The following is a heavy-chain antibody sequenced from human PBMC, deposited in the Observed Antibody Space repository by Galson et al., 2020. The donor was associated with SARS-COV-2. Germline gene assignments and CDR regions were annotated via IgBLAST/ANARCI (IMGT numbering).Heavy chain of an antibody. D-gene: IGHD3-9*01. CDR3: ARGTPPEAPDWSLYY. V-gene: IGHV1-2*02. Sequence: ASVKVSCTASGYTFTGYYMHWVRQAPGQGLEWMGWINPNSGGTNYAQKFQGRVTMTRDTSISTAYMELSRLRSDDTAVYYCARGTPPEAPDWSLYYWGQGTLVTVSS. CDR2: INPNSGGT. CDR1: GYTFTGYY. J-gene: IGHJ4*02.